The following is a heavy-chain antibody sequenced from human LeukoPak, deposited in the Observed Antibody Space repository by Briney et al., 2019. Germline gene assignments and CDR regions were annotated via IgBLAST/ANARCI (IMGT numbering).Heavy chain of an antibody. J-gene: IGHJ3*02. CDR3: ARATIYRDGDNQGAFDI. V-gene: IGHV1-46*01. D-gene: IGHD5-24*01. CDR1: GYTFTSYY. Sequence: ASVKVSCKASGYTFTSYYMHWVRQAPGQGLEWMGIINPSGGSTSYAQKFQGRVTMTRDTSTSTVYMELSSLRSEDTAVYYCARATIYRDGDNQGAFDIWGQGTMVTVSS. CDR2: INPSGGST.